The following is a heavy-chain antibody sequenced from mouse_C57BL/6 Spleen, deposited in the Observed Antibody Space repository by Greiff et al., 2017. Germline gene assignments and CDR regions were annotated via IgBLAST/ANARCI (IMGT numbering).Heavy chain of an antibody. CDR3: AYCNLDY. CDR1: GYTFTSYW. V-gene: IGHV1-50*01. Sequence: QVQLQQPGAELVKPGASVKLSCKASGYTFTSYWMQWVKQRPGQGLEWIGEIDPSDSYTNYNQKFKGKATLTVDTSSSTAYMQLSSLTSEDSAVYYCAYCNLDYWGQGTTLTVSS. J-gene: IGHJ2*01. D-gene: IGHD2-10*02. CDR2: IDPSDSYT.